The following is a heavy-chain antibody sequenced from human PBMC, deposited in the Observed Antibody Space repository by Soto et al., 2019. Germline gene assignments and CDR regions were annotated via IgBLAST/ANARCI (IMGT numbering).Heavy chain of an antibody. CDR2: INPKSGGT. V-gene: IGHV1-2*04. CDR1: GYSFTDYH. D-gene: IGHD2-8*01. J-gene: IGHJ6*02. Sequence: ASVKVSCKASGYSFTDYHIHWVRQAPGQGLEWLGRINPKSGGTSTAQKFQGWVTMTTDTSISTASMELTRLTSDDTAIYYCARGDSTDCSNGVCSFVDNHDMDVWGQ. CDR3: ARGDSTDCSNGVCSFVDNHDMDV.